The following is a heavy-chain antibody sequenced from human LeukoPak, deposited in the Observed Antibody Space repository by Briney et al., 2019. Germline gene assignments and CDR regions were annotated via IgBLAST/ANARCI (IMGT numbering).Heavy chain of an antibody. CDR2: IKRKGDDGTI. V-gene: IGHV3-15*01. D-gene: IGHD3/OR15-3a*01. J-gene: IGHJ4*02. Sequence: GGSLRLSCAASGFTFSNAWMSWVRQAPGRGLEGVGRIKRKGDDGTIDYAASVKGRLSISRDDSKNTLYLQMNSLKSEDTAVYYCTAGTGRSDFDYWGQGTLVTVSS. CDR1: GFTFSNAW. CDR3: TAGTGRSDFDY.